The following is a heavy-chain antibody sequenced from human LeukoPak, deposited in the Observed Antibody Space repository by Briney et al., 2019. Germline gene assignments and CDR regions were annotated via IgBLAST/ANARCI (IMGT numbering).Heavy chain of an antibody. V-gene: IGHV3-48*03. CDR2: ISSSGSTI. J-gene: IGHJ5*02. D-gene: IGHD2-15*01. CDR1: GFTFSSYE. CDR3: ATLNDYCSGGSCYSDKVGYWFDP. Sequence: GGSLRLSCAASGFTFSSYEMNWVRQAPGKGLEWVSYISSSGSTIYYADSVKGRFTISRDNAKNSLYLQMNSLRAEDTAVYYCATLNDYCSGGSCYSDKVGYWFDPWGQGTLVTVSS.